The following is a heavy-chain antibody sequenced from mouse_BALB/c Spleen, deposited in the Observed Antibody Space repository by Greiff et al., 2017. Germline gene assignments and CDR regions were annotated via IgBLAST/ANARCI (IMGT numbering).Heavy chain of an antibody. CDR2: ISDGGSYT. CDR3: ARRTRYYAMDY. CDR1: GFTFSDYY. V-gene: IGHV5-4*02. Sequence: EVQLVESGGGLVKPGGSLKLSCAASGFTFSDYYMYWVRQTPEKRLEWVATISDGGSYTYYPDSVKGRFTISRDNAKNNLYLQMSSLKSEDTAMYYCARRTRYYAMDYWGQGTSVTVSS. D-gene: IGHD2-13*01. J-gene: IGHJ4*01.